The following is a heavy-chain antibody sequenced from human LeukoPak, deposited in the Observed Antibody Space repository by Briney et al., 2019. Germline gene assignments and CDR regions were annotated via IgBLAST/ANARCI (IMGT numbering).Heavy chain of an antibody. CDR2: IYYSGST. D-gene: IGHD2-2*01. CDR3: ARIYCSSTSCGGDFDY. J-gene: IGHJ4*02. Sequence: PSETLSLTCTVSGGSISSSSYYWGWIRQPPGKGLEWIGSIYYSGSTYYNPSLKSRVTISVDTSKNQFSLKLSSVTAADTAVYYCARIYCSSTSCGGDFDYWGQGTWSPSPQ. V-gene: IGHV4-39*01. CDR1: GGSISSSSYY.